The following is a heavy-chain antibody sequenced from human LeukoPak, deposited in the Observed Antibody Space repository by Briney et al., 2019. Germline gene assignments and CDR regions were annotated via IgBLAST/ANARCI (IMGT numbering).Heavy chain of an antibody. J-gene: IGHJ4*02. CDR3: ARASVLEAVAGTFDY. V-gene: IGHV1-69*13. CDR1: GYTFTGYY. CDR2: IIPIFGTA. D-gene: IGHD6-19*01. Sequence: ASVKVSCKASGYTFTGYYMHWVRQAPGQGLEWMGGIIPIFGTANYAQKFQGRVTITADESTSTAYMELSSLRSEDTAVYYCARASVLEAVAGTFDYWGQGTLVTVSS.